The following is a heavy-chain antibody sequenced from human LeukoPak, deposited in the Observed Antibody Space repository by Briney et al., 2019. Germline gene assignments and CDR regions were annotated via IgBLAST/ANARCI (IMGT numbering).Heavy chain of an antibody. CDR1: GYSFTSYW. Sequence: GESLKISCKGSGYSFTSYWIAWVRQMPGKGLEWRGIIYPGDSDTRYSPSFQGQVTISADKSISTAYLQWSSLKASDTAMYYCARSIAAAGRYYYYYGMDVWGQGTTVTVSS. V-gene: IGHV5-51*01. J-gene: IGHJ6*02. D-gene: IGHD6-13*01. CDR2: IYPGDSDT. CDR3: ARSIAAAGRYYYYYGMDV.